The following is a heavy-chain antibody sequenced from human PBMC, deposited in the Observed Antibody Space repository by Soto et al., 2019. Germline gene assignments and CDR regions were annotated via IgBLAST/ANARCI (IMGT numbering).Heavy chain of an antibody. V-gene: IGHV4-59*08. D-gene: IGHD4-17*01. CDR2: IYYSGNT. CDR1: GGSISSHY. CDR3: ARRYGGTLDN. Sequence: PSETLSLTCTVSGGSISSHYWSWIRQPPGKGLEWIGYIYYSGNTNYNPSLKSRVTISVDTSKNQFSLKLSSVAAADTAVYYCARRYGGTLDNWGRGTMVNVSS. J-gene: IGHJ4*02.